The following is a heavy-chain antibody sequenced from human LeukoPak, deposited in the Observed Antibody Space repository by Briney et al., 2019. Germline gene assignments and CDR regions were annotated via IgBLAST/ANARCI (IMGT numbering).Heavy chain of an antibody. D-gene: IGHD4/OR15-4a*01. V-gene: IGHV3-23*01. J-gene: IGHJ4*02. CDR2: ISAGGHYT. CDR1: GFTFSNYA. Sequence: PGGSLRLSCAASGFTFSNYAMGWVRQTPGKGLEWVSSISAGGHYTYYAASVKGQFTISRDDSKNTVFLQLTSLRAEDTAIYYCAKDRYGGGFRTNSYFDYWGQGTLVTVSS. CDR3: AKDRYGGGFRTNSYFDY.